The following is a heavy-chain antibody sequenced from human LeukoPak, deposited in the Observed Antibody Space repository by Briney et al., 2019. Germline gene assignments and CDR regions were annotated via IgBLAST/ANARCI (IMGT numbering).Heavy chain of an antibody. D-gene: IGHD1-26*01. Sequence: ASVKVSCKASGYTFTNYYMHWVRQAPGQGLEWMGVLNPSVGSTSYAQKFQGRVMMTSDTSTSTVYMELNSLTSEGTAVYYCARDHSGSQHWFDPWGQGTLVTVSS. V-gene: IGHV1-46*01. CDR1: GYTFTNYY. J-gene: IGHJ5*02. CDR3: ARDHSGSQHWFDP. CDR2: LNPSVGST.